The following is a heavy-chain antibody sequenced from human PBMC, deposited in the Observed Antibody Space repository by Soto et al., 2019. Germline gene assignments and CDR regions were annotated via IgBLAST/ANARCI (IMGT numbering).Heavy chain of an antibody. V-gene: IGHV3-30*02. D-gene: IGHD2-21*02. J-gene: IGHJ4*02. CDR2: VRFDAINK. CDR3: AKLQNCGGDCYFDY. Sequence: SGGSLRLSCATSGFAFSSYGMHWVRQAPGKGLEWVAVVRFDAINKYYADSVKGRFTISRDNSKSMVYLQMNSLRPDDTAVYYCAKLQNCGGDCYFDYWGQGTLVTVYS. CDR1: GFAFSSYG.